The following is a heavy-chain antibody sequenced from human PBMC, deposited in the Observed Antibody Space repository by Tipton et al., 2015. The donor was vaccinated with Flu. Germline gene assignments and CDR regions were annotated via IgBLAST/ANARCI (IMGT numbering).Heavy chain of an antibody. Sequence: AVSGFTVSTSYMSWVRQPPGKGLEWVSIVYDDGRTYYADSVEGRFAISRDNSKNILHLQMNSLRADDTAVYFCARDEGGTYPDWGQGTLVTVSS. V-gene: IGHV3-53*01. CDR1: GFTVSTSY. CDR2: VYDDGRT. CDR3: ARDEGGTYPD. J-gene: IGHJ4*02. D-gene: IGHD1-14*01.